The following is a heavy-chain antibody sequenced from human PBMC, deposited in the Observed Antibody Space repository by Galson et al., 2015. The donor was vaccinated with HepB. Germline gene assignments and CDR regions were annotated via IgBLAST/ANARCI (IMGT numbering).Heavy chain of an antibody. D-gene: IGHD2-15*01. Sequence: SGAEVKKPGESLKISCKGSGFSFTTYWIGWVRQMPGKGLEWMGIIYPGDSDTRYSPSFQGQVTISADKSISTAYLKWSSLKASDTAMYYCATGGYCSDGSYYSFFDHCGQGTLVTVSS. CDR2: IYPGDSDT. CDR3: ATGGYCSDGSYYSFFDH. V-gene: IGHV5-51*01. J-gene: IGHJ4*02. CDR1: GFSFTTYW.